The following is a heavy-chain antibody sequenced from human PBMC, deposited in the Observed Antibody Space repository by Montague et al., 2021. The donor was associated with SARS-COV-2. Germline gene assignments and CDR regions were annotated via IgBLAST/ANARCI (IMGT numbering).Heavy chain of an antibody. V-gene: IGHV2-70*01. CDR2: IDWDDDK. Sequence: PALVKPTQTLTLTCTFSGSSLSTSGMCVSWIRQPPGKALEWLALIDWDDDKYYSTSLKTRLTISKDTSKNQVVLTMTNMDPVDTATYYCARMMYDILTGYYIGFDYWGQGTLVTVSS. D-gene: IGHD3-9*01. CDR3: ARMMYDILTGYYIGFDY. CDR1: GSSLSTSGMC. J-gene: IGHJ4*02.